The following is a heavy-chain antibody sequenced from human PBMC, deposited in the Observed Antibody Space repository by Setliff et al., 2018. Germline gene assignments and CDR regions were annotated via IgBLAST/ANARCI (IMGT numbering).Heavy chain of an antibody. D-gene: IGHD6-6*01. J-gene: IGHJ4*02. CDR1: GGTFSYYY. V-gene: IGHV4-34*01. CDR2: INHRGST. Sequence: PSETLSLTCAAYGGTFSYYYWTWIRQPPGKGLEWIGEINHRGSTNYNPSLKSRATISIDTSKDQFSLKLISMSAADTAVYFCARGRNIAARLLDSWGQGALVTVSS. CDR3: ARGRNIAARLLDS.